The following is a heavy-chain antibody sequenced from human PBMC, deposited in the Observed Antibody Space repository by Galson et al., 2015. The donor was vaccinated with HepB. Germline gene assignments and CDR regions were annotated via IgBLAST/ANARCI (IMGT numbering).Heavy chain of an antibody. V-gene: IGHV3-23*01. CDR1: GFTFSSYA. J-gene: IGHJ3*02. CDR2: ISGSGGST. CDR3: AKDAWGDDVWGSYRRSNDAFDI. Sequence: SLRLSCAASGFTFSSYAMSWVRQAPGKGLEWVSAISGSGGSTYYADSVKGRFTISRDNSKNTLYLQMNSLRAEDTAVYYCAKDAWGDDVWGSYRRSNDAFDIWGQGTMVTVSS. D-gene: IGHD3-16*02.